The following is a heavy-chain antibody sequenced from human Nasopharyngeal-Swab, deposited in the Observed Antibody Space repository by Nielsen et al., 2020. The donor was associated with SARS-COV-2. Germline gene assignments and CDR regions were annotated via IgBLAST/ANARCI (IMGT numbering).Heavy chain of an antibody. Sequence: GESLKISCAASEFTFSSYGMHWVRQAPGKGLEWVAVISYDGSNKYYADSVKGRFTISRDNSKNTLYLQMNSLRAEDTAVYYCAKEGEWELLKNAFDIWGQGTMVTVSS. CDR2: ISYDGSNK. D-gene: IGHD1-26*01. CDR3: AKEGEWELLKNAFDI. CDR1: EFTFSSYG. V-gene: IGHV3-30*18. J-gene: IGHJ3*02.